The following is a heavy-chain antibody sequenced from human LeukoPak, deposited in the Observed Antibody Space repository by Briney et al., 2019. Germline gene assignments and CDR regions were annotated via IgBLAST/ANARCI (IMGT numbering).Heavy chain of an antibody. CDR2: INHSGST. D-gene: IGHD1-26*01. CDR1: GGSFSGYY. J-gene: IGHJ4*02. Sequence: PSETLSLTCAVYGGSFSGYYWSWIRQPRGKGLEWIGEINHSGSTNYNPSLKSRVTISVDTSKNQFSLKLSSVTAADTAVYYCARVRGSYHKYYFDYWGQGTLVTVSS. CDR3: ARVRGSYHKYYFDY. V-gene: IGHV4-34*01.